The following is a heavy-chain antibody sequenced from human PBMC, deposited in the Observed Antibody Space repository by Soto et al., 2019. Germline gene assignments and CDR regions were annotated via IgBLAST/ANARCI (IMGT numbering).Heavy chain of an antibody. V-gene: IGHV2-5*02. CDR1: GFSLSTSGVG. D-gene: IGHD3-3*01. J-gene: IGHJ4*02. Sequence: QITLKESGPTLVKPTQTLTLTCTFSGFSLSTSGVGVGWFRQPPGKALEWLAFIYWDDDKRYSPSLKSRLTITKDTSKNQVVLTMTNMDPVDTATYYCAHLSDPVFGVVSDYWGQGTLVTVSS. CDR3: AHLSDPVFGVVSDY. CDR2: IYWDDDK.